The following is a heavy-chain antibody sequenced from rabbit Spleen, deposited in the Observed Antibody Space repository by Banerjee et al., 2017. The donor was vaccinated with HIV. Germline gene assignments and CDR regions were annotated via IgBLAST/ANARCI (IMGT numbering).Heavy chain of an antibody. Sequence: LVEYGGDVVQPGASLTLTCTASGFDFSAYTFMCWVRQAPGKGLEWIACIDSGSRDFAYYASWAKGRFTISKTSSTTVTLQMTSLTAADTATYFCARDAGSYDYIDVYFNLWGQGTLVTVS. V-gene: IGHV1S40*01. CDR3: ARDAGSYDYIDVYFNL. CDR2: IDSGSRDFA. D-gene: IGHD8-1*01. CDR1: GFDFSAYTF. J-gene: IGHJ4*01.